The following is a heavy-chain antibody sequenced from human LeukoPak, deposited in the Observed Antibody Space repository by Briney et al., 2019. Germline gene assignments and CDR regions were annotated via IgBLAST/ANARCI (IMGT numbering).Heavy chain of an antibody. Sequence: PGGSLRLSCAASGFTFSSYAMHWVRQAPGKGLEWVAVISYDGSNKYYADSVKGRFTISRDNSKNTLYLQMNSLRAEDTVVYYCARAEVKVVAADFDYWGQGTLVTVSS. CDR1: GFTFSSYA. CDR2: ISYDGSNK. V-gene: IGHV3-30-3*01. CDR3: ARAEVKVVAADFDY. J-gene: IGHJ4*02. D-gene: IGHD2-15*01.